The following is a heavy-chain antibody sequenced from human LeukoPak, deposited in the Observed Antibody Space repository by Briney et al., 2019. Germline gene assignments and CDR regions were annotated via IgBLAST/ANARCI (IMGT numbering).Heavy chain of an antibody. CDR1: GDTFGSYA. CDR3: ASQFLLPFDY. Sequence: SVKVSCKAPGDTFGSYAISWVRQAHGQGLEWMGRTIPILGIAKYAQKFQGRLTITADTSTSTAYIQLTNLRSDDTAVYYCASQFLLPFDYWGRGTLVTVSS. V-gene: IGHV1-69*04. CDR2: TIPILGIA. D-gene: IGHD3-22*01. J-gene: IGHJ4*02.